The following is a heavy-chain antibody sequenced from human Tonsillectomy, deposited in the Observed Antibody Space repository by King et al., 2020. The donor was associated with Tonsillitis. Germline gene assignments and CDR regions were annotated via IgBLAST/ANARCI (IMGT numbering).Heavy chain of an antibody. CDR2: INPSGGST. J-gene: IGHJ4*02. CDR1: GYTFISYY. CDR3: ARDEDRGLRLRLSAPFPDY. D-gene: IGHD5-12*01. Sequence: QLVQSGAEVKKPGASVKVSCKASGYTFISYYMHWVRQAPGQGLEWMGIINPSGGSTNYAQKFQGRVAMTRDTSTSTVYMELSSLRSEDTAVYYCARDEDRGLRLRLSAPFPDYWGQGTLVTISS. V-gene: IGHV1-46*01.